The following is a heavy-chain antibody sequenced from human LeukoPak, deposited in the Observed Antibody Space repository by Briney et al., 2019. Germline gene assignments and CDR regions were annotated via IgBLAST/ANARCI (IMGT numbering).Heavy chain of an antibody. D-gene: IGHD2-15*01. CDR2: ISGSGGST. CDR1: GFTFSSYA. V-gene: IGHV3-23*01. CDR3: AKDSRYSLPVQIYYYYGMDV. Sequence: GGSLRLSCAASGFTFSSYAMSWVRQAPGKGLEWVSAISGSGGSTYYADSVKGRFTISRDNSKNTLYLQMNSLRAGDTAVYYCAKDSRYSLPVQIYYYYGMDVWGQGTTVTVSS. J-gene: IGHJ6*02.